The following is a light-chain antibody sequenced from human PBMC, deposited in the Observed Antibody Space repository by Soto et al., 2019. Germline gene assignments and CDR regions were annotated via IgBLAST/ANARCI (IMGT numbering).Light chain of an antibody. V-gene: IGKV3-15*01. CDR3: QQYNNWPPLT. CDR1: QSVSSN. Sequence: EIVMTQSPATLSVSPGARATLSCRASQSVSSNLAWYQQKPGQAPRLLIYGASTRATGIPARFSCSGSGTEFTPTISSLQSEDFAVYYCQQYNNWPPLTFGGGTKVEIK. CDR2: GAS. J-gene: IGKJ4*01.